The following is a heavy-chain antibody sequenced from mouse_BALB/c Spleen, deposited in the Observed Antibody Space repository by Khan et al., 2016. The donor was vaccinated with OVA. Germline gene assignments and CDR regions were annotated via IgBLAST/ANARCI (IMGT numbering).Heavy chain of an antibody. CDR1: GFSLSDYG. V-gene: IGHV2-6-5*01. CDR2: IWGGGST. Sequence: VQLQESGPGLVAPSQNLSITCTVSGFSLSDYGVSWIRQPPGKGLEWLGVIWGGGSTYYYSALKYRLSISTEQSKSQVFLKMSSLQSDDTAMFYCAKGVWSYYYTLDYWGQGTSVTVSS. CDR3: AKGVWSYYYTLDY. J-gene: IGHJ4*01.